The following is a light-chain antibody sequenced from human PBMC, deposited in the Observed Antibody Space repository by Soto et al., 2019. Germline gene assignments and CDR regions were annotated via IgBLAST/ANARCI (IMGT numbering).Light chain of an antibody. V-gene: IGKV1-12*02. Sequence: DIQMTQSPSSVSASVGDTVTITCRASQDISSWLAWYQQKPGKAPKLLIYTTSSLQSGVPSRFSGSGSGTDFTLTITSLQPEDFATYYCQQANTFPFTFGPGTKVDIK. J-gene: IGKJ3*01. CDR2: TTS. CDR3: QQANTFPFT. CDR1: QDISSW.